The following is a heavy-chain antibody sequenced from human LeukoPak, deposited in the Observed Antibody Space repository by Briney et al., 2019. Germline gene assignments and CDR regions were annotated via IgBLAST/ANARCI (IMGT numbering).Heavy chain of an antibody. CDR1: GGSISSYY. CDR3: ARDVGYNSAFDI. J-gene: IGHJ3*02. V-gene: IGHV4-59*01. Sequence: SETLSLTCTVSGGSISSYYWNWIRQPPGKGLEWIGYIYYSGSTSYNPSLKSRVTISVDTSKNQFSLRLTSVTAADTAVYYCARDVGYNSAFDIWGQGTMVTVSS. D-gene: IGHD5-24*01. CDR2: IYYSGST.